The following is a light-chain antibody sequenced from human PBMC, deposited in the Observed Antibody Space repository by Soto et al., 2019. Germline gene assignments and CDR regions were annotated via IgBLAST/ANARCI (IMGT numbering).Light chain of an antibody. CDR1: QSIRYY. Sequence: DLQLTQSPPTLSAYVGDRVTITCRASQSIRYYLAWYQQMPGKAPKLLIYGASSLQSGVPSRFSGSGSGTEFTLTISSLQPDDFATYFCQHHNSYSQTFGQGTKVDIK. CDR3: QHHNSYSQT. J-gene: IGKJ1*01. CDR2: GAS. V-gene: IGKV1-5*01.